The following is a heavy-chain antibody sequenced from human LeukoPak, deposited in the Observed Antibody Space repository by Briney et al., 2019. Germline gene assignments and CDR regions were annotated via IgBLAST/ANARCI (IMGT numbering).Heavy chain of an antibody. V-gene: IGHV3-21*01. CDR3: AREVVGATTPLDY. CDR2: ISSSSSYI. CDR1: GFTFSRYS. J-gene: IGHJ4*02. Sequence: GGSLRLSCAASGFTFSRYSMNWVRQAPGKGLEWVSSISSSSSYIYYADSVKGRFTISRDNAKNSLYLQMNSLRAEDTAVYYCAREVVGATTPLDYWGQGTLVTVSS. D-gene: IGHD1-26*01.